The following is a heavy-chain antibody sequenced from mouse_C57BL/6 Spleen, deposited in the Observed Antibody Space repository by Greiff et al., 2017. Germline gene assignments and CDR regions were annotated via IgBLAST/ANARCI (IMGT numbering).Heavy chain of an antibody. CDR1: GYTFTSYG. J-gene: IGHJ2*01. Sequence: VQLQQSGAELVKPGASVKLSCKASGYTFTSYGMNWVKQRPGRGLEWIGRIDPSGGGTKYNEKFKGKGTMTVDKPSSTAYMELPSLTSEDSAVYFCARFDYGGCFDYWGQGTTLTVSS. CDR3: ARFDYGGCFDY. D-gene: IGHD1-2*01. V-gene: IGHV1-62-3*01. CDR2: IDPSGGGT.